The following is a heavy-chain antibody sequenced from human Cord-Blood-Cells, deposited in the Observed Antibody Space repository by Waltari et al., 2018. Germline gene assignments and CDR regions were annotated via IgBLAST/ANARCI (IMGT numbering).Heavy chain of an antibody. J-gene: IGHJ4*02. D-gene: IGHD2-8*02. CDR2: MNPNSGGT. CDR1: GYPFTGYY. CDR3: ARDSGGVLVIDY. V-gene: IGHV1-2*02. Sequence: QVQLVQAGAEVKKPGASVKVSCKASGYPFTGYYMHWVRQAPGQGLEWMGWMNPNSGGTNHEQKVQGRVTMSRYTSISTGYMELSRLRSDDTAVYYCARDSGGVLVIDYWVQGTLVTVSS.